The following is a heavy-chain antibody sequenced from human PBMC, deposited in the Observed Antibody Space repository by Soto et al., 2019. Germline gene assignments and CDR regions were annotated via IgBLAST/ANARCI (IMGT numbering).Heavy chain of an antibody. V-gene: IGHV1-69*01. CDR2: IMPIFGTP. CDR3: ARSGVAAAIGKPTRDDAFDI. CDR1: GGTFSSYV. D-gene: IGHD2-2*01. J-gene: IGHJ3*02. Sequence: QVQLVQSGAEVKKSGSSVKVSCKASGGTFSSYVINWVRQAPGHGLEWMGGIMPIFGTPNYAQKFQGRVTISADESTSTAYMELSSLRSDDTAVFYCARSGVAAAIGKPTRDDAFDIWGQGTMVIVSS.